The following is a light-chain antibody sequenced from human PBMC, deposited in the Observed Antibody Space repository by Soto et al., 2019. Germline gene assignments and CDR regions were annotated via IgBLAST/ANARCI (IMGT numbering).Light chain of an antibody. J-gene: IGLJ1*01. V-gene: IGLV2-14*03. Sequence: QSALTQPASVSGSPGQSITISCTGTSSDVGAYDYVSWYQQHPGTAPKLIIYDVSHRPSGVSDRFSGSKSGNTASLNISGLQAEDEANYYCTSYSGITTLGVFGTGTKLTVL. CDR3: TSYSGITTLGV. CDR2: DVS. CDR1: SSDVGAYDY.